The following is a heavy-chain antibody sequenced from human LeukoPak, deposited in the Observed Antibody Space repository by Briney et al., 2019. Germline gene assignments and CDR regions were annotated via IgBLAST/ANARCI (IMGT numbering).Heavy chain of an antibody. CDR1: GFTFSSYA. CDR3: ARGPDHEQWLRWPKYFQH. D-gene: IGHD3-22*01. CDR2: IYSGGST. Sequence: PGGSLRLSCAASGFTFSSYAMSWVRQAPGKGLEWVSVIYSGGSTYYADSVKGRFTISRDNSKNTLYLQMNSLRAEDTAVYYCARGPDHEQWLRWPKYFQHWGQGTLVTVSS. V-gene: IGHV3-53*01. J-gene: IGHJ1*01.